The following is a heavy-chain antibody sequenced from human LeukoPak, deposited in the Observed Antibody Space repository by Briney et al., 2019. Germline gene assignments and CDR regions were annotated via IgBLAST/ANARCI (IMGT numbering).Heavy chain of an antibody. CDR2: IIPILGIA. D-gene: IGHD1-26*01. Sequence: GASVKVSCKASGGTFSSYAISWVRQGPGQGLEWMGRIIPILGIANYAQKFQGRVTITADKSTSTAYMELSSLRSEDTAVYYCARQIVGATSSDYWGQGTLVTVSS. CDR1: GGTFSSYA. V-gene: IGHV1-69*04. J-gene: IGHJ4*02. CDR3: ARQIVGATSSDY.